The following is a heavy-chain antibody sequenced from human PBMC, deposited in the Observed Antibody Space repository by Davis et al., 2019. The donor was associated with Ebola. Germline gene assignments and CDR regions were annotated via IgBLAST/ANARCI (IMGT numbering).Heavy chain of an antibody. CDR3: AKAEIGYCSSTSCYPSHGMDV. V-gene: IGHV3-30*18. Sequence: PGGSLRPSCPASGFTLSSYGMHWVRQAPGKGLEWVAVISYDGSNKYYADSVKGRFTISRDNSKNTLYLQMNSLRAEDTAVYYCAKAEIGYCSSTSCYPSHGMDVWGQGTTVTVSS. CDR1: GFTLSSYG. CDR2: ISYDGSNK. J-gene: IGHJ6*02. D-gene: IGHD2-2*01.